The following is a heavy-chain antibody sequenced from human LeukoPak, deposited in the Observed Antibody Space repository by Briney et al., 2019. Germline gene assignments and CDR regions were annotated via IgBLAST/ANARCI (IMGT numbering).Heavy chain of an antibody. Sequence: SETLSLTCTVSGGSISSRSYYWGWIRQPPGKGLEWIATIYYSGSTYYNPSLRSRVTISVDTSKSQFSLKLSSVTAADTAVYYCARLGGYEYYFDYWGQGTLVTVSS. CDR3: ARLGGYEYYFDY. V-gene: IGHV4-39*01. D-gene: IGHD5-12*01. CDR2: IYYSGST. J-gene: IGHJ4*02. CDR1: GGSISSRSYY.